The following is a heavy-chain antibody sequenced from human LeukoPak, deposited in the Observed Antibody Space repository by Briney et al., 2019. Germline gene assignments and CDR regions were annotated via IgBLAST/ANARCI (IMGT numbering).Heavy chain of an antibody. J-gene: IGHJ3*02. Sequence: GGSLTLSCAATEITFSSYAMSSRRQPPEKEKEWVSAISGSGGSTYYADSVKGRFTISRDNSKNTLYLQMNSLRAEDTAVYYCAKVCSGSYYAFDIWGQGTMVTVSS. D-gene: IGHD1-26*01. CDR3: AKVCSGSYYAFDI. V-gene: IGHV3-23*01. CDR2: ISGSGGST. CDR1: EITFSSYA.